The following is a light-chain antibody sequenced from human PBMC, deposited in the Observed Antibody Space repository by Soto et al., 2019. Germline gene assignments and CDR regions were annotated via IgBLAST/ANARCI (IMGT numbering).Light chain of an antibody. J-gene: IGLJ2*01. Sequence: QSALTQPRSVSGSPGQSVTISCTGTSSDVGGYNYVSWYQQHPGKAPKLMIYDVNKRPSGVPDRFSGSKSGNTASLTISGLQAEDEADFYCCSYAGSYIYVVFGEGTKLTVL. CDR3: CSYAGSYIYVV. CDR1: SSDVGGYNY. CDR2: DVN. V-gene: IGLV2-11*01.